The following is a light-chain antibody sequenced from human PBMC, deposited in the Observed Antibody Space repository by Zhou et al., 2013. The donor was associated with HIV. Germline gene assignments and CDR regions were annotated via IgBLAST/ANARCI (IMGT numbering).Light chain of an antibody. J-gene: IGKJ1*01. CDR2: KAS. Sequence: DIQMTQSPLTLSSTVGDRVTITCRASQNIGRWLAWYQVKPGKAPKLLIYKASNLQTGVPSRFSGSGSGSGTGFTLTITTLQPDDFATYYCLQDYNYPWTFGQGTKVEIK. V-gene: IGKV1-5*03. CDR1: QNIGRW. CDR3: LQDYNYPWT.